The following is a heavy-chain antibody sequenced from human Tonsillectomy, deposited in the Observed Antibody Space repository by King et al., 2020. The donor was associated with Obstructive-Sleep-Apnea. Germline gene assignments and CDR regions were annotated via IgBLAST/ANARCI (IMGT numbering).Heavy chain of an antibody. CDR2: IYYSGST. D-gene: IGHD2-15*01. CDR1: GGSISSSSYY. CDR3: ARDTGTYCSGGRCYGYFDY. Sequence: QMQESGPGLVKPSETLSLTCTVSGGSISSSSYYWGWIRQPPGKGLEWIGIIYYSGSTHYNPSLKSRDTISVDTSKNQFSLRLSSVTAADTAVYYCARDTGTYCSGGRCYGYFDYWGQGTLVTVSS. V-gene: IGHV4-39*07. J-gene: IGHJ4*02.